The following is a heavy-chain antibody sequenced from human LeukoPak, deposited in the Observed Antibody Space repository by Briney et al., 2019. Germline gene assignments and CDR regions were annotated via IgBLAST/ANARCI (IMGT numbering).Heavy chain of an antibody. CDR3: ARAIEATRRSTGTCNYFDY. D-gene: IGHD5-12*01. V-gene: IGHV3-11*06. Sequence: GGSLRLSCAASGFTFSDYYMSWIRQAPGKGLEWVSYIASSSSYTDYADSVKGRFTISRDNAKNSLYLQMNSLRAEDTAVYYCARAIEATRRSTGTCNYFDYWGQGTLVTVSS. CDR2: IASSSSYT. CDR1: GFTFSDYY. J-gene: IGHJ4*02.